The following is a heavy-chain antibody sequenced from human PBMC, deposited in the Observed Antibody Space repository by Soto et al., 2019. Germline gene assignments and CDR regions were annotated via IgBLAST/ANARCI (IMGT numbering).Heavy chain of an antibody. J-gene: IGHJ6*03. D-gene: IGHD6-6*01. CDR2: IYYSGST. V-gene: IGHV4-39*01. CDR3: ARLSPEHSSLVFHYYYYMDV. CDR1: GGSISSSSYY. Sequence: QLQLQESGPGLVKPSETLSLTCTVSGGSISSSSYYWGWIRQPPGKGLEWIGSIYYSGSTYYNPSLKSRVTISVDTSKNQFSMKLSSVTAADTAVYYCARLSPEHSSLVFHYYYYMDVWGKGTTVTVSS.